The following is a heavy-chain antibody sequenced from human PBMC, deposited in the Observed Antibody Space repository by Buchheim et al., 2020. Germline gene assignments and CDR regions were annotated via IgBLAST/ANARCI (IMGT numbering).Heavy chain of an antibody. D-gene: IGHD3-9*01. CDR1: GFTFSGHF. CDR3: VRDLTNSWTVDY. Sequence: QVQLVESGGGVVQPGRSLRLSCVASGFTFSGHFMHWVRQAPGKGLEWVAAISNDGHNKYYIEDVNGRFTVSRDNYRNTLYLQMNSLRTEDTAVYFCVRDLTNSWTVDYWGQGT. J-gene: IGHJ4*02. CDR2: ISNDGHNK. V-gene: IGHV3-30*03.